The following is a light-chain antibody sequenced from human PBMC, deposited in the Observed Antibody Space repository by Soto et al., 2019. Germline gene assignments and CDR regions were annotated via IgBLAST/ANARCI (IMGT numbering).Light chain of an antibody. J-gene: IGLJ2*01. V-gene: IGLV2-14*01. Sequence: QSVLTQPASVSGSPGQSITISCTGTSGDVGAYNFVSWYLQYPGKVPKLMIYEVTNRPSGVSNRFSGSKSGNTASLTISALQAEDEAEYYCSSYTRSSTLFIGGGTKLTV. CDR2: EVT. CDR1: SGDVGAYNF. CDR3: SSYTRSSTLF.